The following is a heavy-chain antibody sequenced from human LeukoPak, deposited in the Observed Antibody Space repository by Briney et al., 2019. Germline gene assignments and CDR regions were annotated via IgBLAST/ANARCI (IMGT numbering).Heavy chain of an antibody. J-gene: IGHJ5*02. CDR2: ISWNSGSI. CDR3: AKGDYYDSSGYRFDP. Sequence: GGSLRLSCAASGFTFDDYAMHWVRQAPGKGLEWVSGISWNSGSIGYADSVKGRFTISRDNAKNSLYLQMNSLRAEDKALYYCAKGDYYDSSGYRFDPWGQGTLVTVSS. CDR1: GFTFDDYA. D-gene: IGHD3-22*01. V-gene: IGHV3-9*01.